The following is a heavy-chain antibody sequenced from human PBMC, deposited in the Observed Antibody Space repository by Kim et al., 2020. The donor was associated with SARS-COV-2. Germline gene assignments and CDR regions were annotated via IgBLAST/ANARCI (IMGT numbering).Heavy chain of an antibody. V-gene: IGHV3-30*01. D-gene: IGHD2-8*01. Sequence: SVEGRFTISRDNSKNTLYLQMNSLRAEDTAVYYCARVMEKMVYAIFPSDYWGQGTLVTVSS. J-gene: IGHJ4*02. CDR3: ARVMEKMVYAIFPSDY.